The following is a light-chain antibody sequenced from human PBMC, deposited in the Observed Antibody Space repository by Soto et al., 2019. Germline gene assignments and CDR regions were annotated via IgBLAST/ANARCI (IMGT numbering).Light chain of an antibody. J-gene: IGLJ1*01. CDR3: SSYTRSSTSYV. V-gene: IGLV2-8*01. Sequence: QSVLTQPPSASGSPGQSVTISCTGTSSDVGGYNYVSWYQQHPGKAPKLMIYEVSKRPSGVPDRFSGSKSGNTASLTVSGLQAEDEADYYFSSYTRSSTSYVFGTGTKLTVL. CDR2: EVS. CDR1: SSDVGGYNY.